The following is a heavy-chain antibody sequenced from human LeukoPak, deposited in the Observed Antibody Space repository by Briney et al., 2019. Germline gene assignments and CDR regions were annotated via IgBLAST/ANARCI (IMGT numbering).Heavy chain of an antibody. Sequence: GASLQISCKGSGYTFTTYWIGWVRQLPGKGLEWMGIIYPGDSDTKYSPSFQGQVTISADKSINTSYLQWSSLKASDTAMYYCARHSSGSYYAAFDIWGQGTMVTVSP. CDR3: ARHSSGSYYAAFDI. V-gene: IGHV5-51*01. CDR1: GYTFTTYW. J-gene: IGHJ3*02. D-gene: IGHD6-19*01. CDR2: IYPGDSDT.